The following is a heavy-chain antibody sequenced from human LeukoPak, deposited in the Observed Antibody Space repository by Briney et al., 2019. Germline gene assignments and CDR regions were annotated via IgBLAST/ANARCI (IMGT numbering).Heavy chain of an antibody. J-gene: IGHJ4*02. CDR2: ISGSGTTI. Sequence: PGGSLKLSCAASGFTFIDFGVNWVRQAAGKGLEWVSYISGSGTTIYYADSVKGRFAISRDNVKNSLSLQMNSLRAEDTAVYYCARSAYAYSFDYWGQGTLVSVSS. CDR3: ARSAYAYSFDY. V-gene: IGHV3-48*03. CDR1: GFTFIDFG. D-gene: IGHD5-24*01.